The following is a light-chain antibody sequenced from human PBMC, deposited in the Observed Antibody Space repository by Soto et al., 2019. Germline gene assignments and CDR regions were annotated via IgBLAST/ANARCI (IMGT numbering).Light chain of an antibody. CDR3: AAWDDRLNGPV. J-gene: IGLJ2*01. CDR1: SSNIGINT. V-gene: IGLV1-44*01. Sequence: QSVLTQPPSASGTPGQRVTISCSGSSSNIGINTVNWYQQLPGTAPKLLIYSNNQRPSGVPDRFSGSKSGTSASLAISGLQSEDEADYYCAAWDDRLNGPVFGGGTQLTVL. CDR2: SNN.